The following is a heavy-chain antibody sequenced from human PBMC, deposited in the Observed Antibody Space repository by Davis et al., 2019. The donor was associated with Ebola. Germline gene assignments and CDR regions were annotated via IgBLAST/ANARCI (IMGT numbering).Heavy chain of an antibody. D-gene: IGHD1-1*01. CDR1: GGSISSYY. J-gene: IGHJ6*03. CDR3: AREGTTKYYYYYYMDV. Sequence: SETLSLTCTVSGGSISSYYWSWIRQPPGKGLEWIGYIYYSGSTNYNPSLKSRVTISVDTSKNQFSLKLSSVTAADTAVYYCAREGTTKYYYYYYMDVWGKGTTVTVSS. V-gene: IGHV4-59*01. CDR2: IYYSGST.